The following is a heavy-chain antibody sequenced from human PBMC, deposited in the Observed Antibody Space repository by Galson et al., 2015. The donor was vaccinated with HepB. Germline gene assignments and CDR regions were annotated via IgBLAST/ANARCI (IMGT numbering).Heavy chain of an antibody. CDR1: GGTFSSYA. V-gene: IGHV1-69*13. J-gene: IGHJ6*03. CDR3: ASSLARVTAGIAAAGSMDV. D-gene: IGHD6-13*01. CDR2: IIPIFGTA. Sequence: SVKVSCKASGGTFSSYAISWVRQAPGQGLEWMGGIIPIFGTANYAQKFQGRVTITADESTSTAYMELSSLRSEDTAVYYCASSLARVTAGIAAAGSMDVWDKGTTVTVSS.